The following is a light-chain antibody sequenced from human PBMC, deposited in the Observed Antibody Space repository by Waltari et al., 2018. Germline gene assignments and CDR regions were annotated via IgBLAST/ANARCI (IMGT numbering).Light chain of an antibody. J-gene: IGKJ1*01. CDR1: QSFSSW. V-gene: IGKV1-5*03. CDR3: QQYNSYPWT. CDR2: KAS. Sequence: DIQMTQSPSTLSASVGDRVTITCRASQSFSSWLAWYQQKPGKAPKLLIYKASTLECGVPSRFSGSGSGTEFTLTISSLQPDDFATYYCQQYNSYPWTFGQGTKVEIK.